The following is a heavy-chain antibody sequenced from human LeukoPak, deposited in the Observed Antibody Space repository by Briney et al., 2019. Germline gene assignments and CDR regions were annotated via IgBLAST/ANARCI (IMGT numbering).Heavy chain of an antibody. Sequence: GASVKVSCKASGGTFSSYAISWVRQAPGQGLEWMGGIIPIFGTANYAQKFQGRVTITADKSMTTAYMELSSLRSEDTAVYYCARADLYCSGGSCNSPHYYYYYMDVWGKGTTVTVSS. CDR3: ARADLYCSGGSCNSPHYYYYYMDV. CDR2: IIPIFGTA. D-gene: IGHD2-15*01. V-gene: IGHV1-69*06. CDR1: GGTFSSYA. J-gene: IGHJ6*03.